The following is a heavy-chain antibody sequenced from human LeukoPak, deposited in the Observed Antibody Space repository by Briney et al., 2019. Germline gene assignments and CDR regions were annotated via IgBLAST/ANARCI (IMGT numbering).Heavy chain of an antibody. CDR1: GFTFSSYS. Sequence: GGSLRLSCAASGFTFSSYSMNWVRQAPGKGLEWVSYISSSSSTIYYADSVKGRFTISRDNAKSSLYLQMNSLRDEDTAVYYCARGNPGRGYPYYYGMDVWGHGTTVTVSS. D-gene: IGHD1-14*01. J-gene: IGHJ6*02. V-gene: IGHV3-48*02. CDR3: ARGNPGRGYPYYYGMDV. CDR2: ISSSSSTI.